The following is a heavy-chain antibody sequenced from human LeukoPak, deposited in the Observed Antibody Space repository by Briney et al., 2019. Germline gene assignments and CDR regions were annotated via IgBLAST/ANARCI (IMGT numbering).Heavy chain of an antibody. CDR2: ISAYDDNT. CDR1: GYTFTSYG. CDR3: GRDGAVTPYYLDY. D-gene: IGHD3-3*01. V-gene: IGHV1-18*01. J-gene: IGHJ4*02. Sequence: ASVKVSCKASGYTFTSYGISWVRQAPGQGLEWMGWISAYDDNTNYAQNLQGRVTMTTDTSTSTVYMELRSLRSDDTAFYYCGRDGAVTPYYLDYWVQGTLVTVSS.